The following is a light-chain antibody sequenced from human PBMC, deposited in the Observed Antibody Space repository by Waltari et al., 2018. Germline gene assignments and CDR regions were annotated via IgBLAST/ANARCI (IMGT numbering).Light chain of an antibody. CDR1: SGHSSTV. CDR2: VNSDGSH. J-gene: IGLJ3*02. CDR3: QTGGHGTWV. Sequence: QLVLTQSPSASASLGASVKLPSTLSSGHSSTVIAWLQQQPEKGPRYLMKVNSDGSHSKGDEIPDRFSGSSSGAERYLTISSLQSEDEADYYCQTGGHGTWVFGGGTKLTVL. V-gene: IGLV4-69*01.